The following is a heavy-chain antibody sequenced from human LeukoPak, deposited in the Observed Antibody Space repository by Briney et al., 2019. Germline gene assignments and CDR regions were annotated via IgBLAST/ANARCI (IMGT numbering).Heavy chain of an antibody. CDR3: ASSIAAAGNDY. J-gene: IGHJ4*02. CDR2: INHSGST. Sequence: SETLSLTCAVYGGSFSGYYWSWIRQPPGKGLEWIGEINHSGSTNYNPSLKSRVTISVDTSKNQFSLKLSSVTAAATAVYYCASSIAAAGNDYWGQGTLVTVSS. CDR1: GGSFSGYY. D-gene: IGHD6-13*01. V-gene: IGHV4-34*01.